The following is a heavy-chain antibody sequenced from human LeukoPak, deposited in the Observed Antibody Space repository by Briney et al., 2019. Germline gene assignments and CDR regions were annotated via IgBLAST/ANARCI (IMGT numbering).Heavy chain of an antibody. V-gene: IGHV3-23*01. D-gene: IGHD6-13*01. CDR1: GFTFSSYA. CDR3: AKDLSNSSSWYCYYGMDV. J-gene: IGHJ6*02. Sequence: QPGGSLRLSCAASGFTFSSYAMSWVRQAPGKGLVWVSAISGSGGSTYYADSVKGRFTISRDNSKNTLYLQMNSLRAEDTAVYYCAKDLSNSSSWYCYYGMDVWGQGTTVTVSS. CDR2: ISGSGGST.